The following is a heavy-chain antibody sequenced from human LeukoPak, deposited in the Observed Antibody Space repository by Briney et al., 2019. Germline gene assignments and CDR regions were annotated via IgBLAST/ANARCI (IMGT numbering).Heavy chain of an antibody. D-gene: IGHD5-24*01. Sequence: GASVKVSCKASGGTFSSYAISWVRQAPGQGLEWMGGIIPIFGTANYAQKFQGRVTITADESTSTAYMELSSLRSEDTAGYYCARDGRPKMTTRHYGMDVWGQGTRSPSP. CDR3: ARDGRPKMTTRHYGMDV. J-gene: IGHJ6*02. V-gene: IGHV1-69*13. CDR2: IIPIFGTA. CDR1: GGTFSSYA.